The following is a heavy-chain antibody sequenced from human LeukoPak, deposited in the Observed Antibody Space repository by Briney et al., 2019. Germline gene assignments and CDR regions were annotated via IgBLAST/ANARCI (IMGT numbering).Heavy chain of an antibody. Sequence: GGSLRLSCAVSGSTSSRNFMSWVRQTPEKGLEWVPNIDQDGSEKNYVDSVKGRFTISRDNAKNSLFLQMNSLRAEDTAIYYCASGAGWESGYWGQGTLVTVSS. J-gene: IGHJ4*02. V-gene: IGHV3-7*01. CDR3: ASGAGWESGY. D-gene: IGHD1-26*01. CDR2: IDQDGSEK. CDR1: GSTSSRNF.